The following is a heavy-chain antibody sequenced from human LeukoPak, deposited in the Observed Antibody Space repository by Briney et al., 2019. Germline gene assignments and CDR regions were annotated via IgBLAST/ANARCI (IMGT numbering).Heavy chain of an antibody. Sequence: KPGGSLRLSCVASEFTFSSYNMNWVRLAPGKGLEWVASISSSSKWMYYTDSVKGRFTISRDNAKNSLYLQMNSLRAEDTAVYYCARDSAGQRWPQGGFDYWGQGTLVTVSS. CDR1: EFTFSSYN. CDR3: ARDSAGQRWPQGGFDY. D-gene: IGHD5-24*01. J-gene: IGHJ4*02. CDR2: ISSSSKWM. V-gene: IGHV3-21*01.